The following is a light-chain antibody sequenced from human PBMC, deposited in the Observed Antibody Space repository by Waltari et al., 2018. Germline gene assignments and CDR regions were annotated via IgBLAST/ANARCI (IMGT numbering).Light chain of an antibody. CDR3: SEQSRNNVVI. CDR2: DVT. J-gene: IGLJ2*01. V-gene: IGLV2-14*03. Sequence: QSALTQPASVSGSPGQSITISCTGSTSDVGGDDSVSWYQDHPGQAPKVIIYDVTNRPSGVSDRFSGSESGNTASLTISGLQPEDEANYYCSEQSRNNVVIFGGGTKLTVL. CDR1: TSDVGGDDS.